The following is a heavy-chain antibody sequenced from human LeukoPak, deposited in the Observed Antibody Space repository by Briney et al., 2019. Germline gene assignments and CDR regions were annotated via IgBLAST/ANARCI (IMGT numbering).Heavy chain of an antibody. V-gene: IGHV3-30*18. Sequence: PGGSLRLSCAASGFTFSSYGMHWVRQAPGKGLEWVAVISYDGSNKYYADSVKGRFTISRDNSKNTLYLQMNSLRAEDTAVYYCAKFSGYSYGGWFDQWGPGTLVTVSS. J-gene: IGHJ5*02. CDR3: AKFSGYSYGGWFDQ. CDR2: ISYDGSNK. D-gene: IGHD5-18*01. CDR1: GFTFSSYG.